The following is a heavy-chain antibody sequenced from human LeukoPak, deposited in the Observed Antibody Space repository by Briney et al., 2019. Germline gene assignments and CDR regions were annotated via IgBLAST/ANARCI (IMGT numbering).Heavy chain of an antibody. Sequence: SETLSLTCTVSGGSISSSSYYWGWIRQPPGKGLEWIGSIYYSGSTYYNPSLKSRVTISVDTSKNQFSLKLSSVTAADTAVYYCARVSYRIAPTLKNETGTTGYWGQGTLVTVSS. CDR1: GGSISSSSYY. V-gene: IGHV4-39*07. CDR3: ARVSYRIAPTLKNETGTTGY. J-gene: IGHJ4*02. CDR2: IYYSGST. D-gene: IGHD1-7*01.